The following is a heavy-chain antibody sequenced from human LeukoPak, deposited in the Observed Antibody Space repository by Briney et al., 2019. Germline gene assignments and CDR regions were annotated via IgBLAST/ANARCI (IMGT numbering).Heavy chain of an antibody. CDR1: GYTFTAYY. CDR3: ARVAGGDWYYFDF. CDR2: INLNSGGT. Sequence: ASVKVSCKASGYTFTAYYMHWVRQAPGQGLEWMAWINLNSGGTNSAQKFQGRVTMTRDTSISAAYMELSRLGSDDTAVYYCARVAGGDWYYFDFWGQGTLVTVSS. V-gene: IGHV1-2*02. J-gene: IGHJ4*02. D-gene: IGHD2-21*02.